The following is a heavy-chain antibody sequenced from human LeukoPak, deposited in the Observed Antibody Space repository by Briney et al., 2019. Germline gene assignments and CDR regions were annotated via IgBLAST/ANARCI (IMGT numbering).Heavy chain of an antibody. Sequence: GGSLRLSCAASGFTFSSYGMHWVRQAPGKGLEWVAVISYDGSNKYYADSVKGRFTISRDNSKNTLYLQMNSLRAEDTAVYYCAKEGLWYYFDYWGQGTLVTVSS. D-gene: IGHD5-18*01. CDR2: ISYDGSNK. J-gene: IGHJ4*02. V-gene: IGHV3-30*18. CDR1: GFTFSSYG. CDR3: AKEGLWYYFDY.